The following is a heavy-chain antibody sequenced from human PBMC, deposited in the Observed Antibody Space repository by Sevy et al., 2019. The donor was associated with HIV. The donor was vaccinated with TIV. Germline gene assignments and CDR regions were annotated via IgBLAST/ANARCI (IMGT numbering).Heavy chain of an antibody. Sequence: ASVKVFCKASGYTFTSYGISWVRQAPGQGLEWMGWISANNGNTNYAQKLQGRVTMTTDTSTSTAYMELRSLRSDDTGGCYCARGLRGVVFPIGMDVWGQGTTVTVSS. D-gene: IGHD3-3*01. CDR3: ARGLRGVVFPIGMDV. CDR1: GYTFTSYG. J-gene: IGHJ6*02. V-gene: IGHV1-18*01. CDR2: ISANNGNT.